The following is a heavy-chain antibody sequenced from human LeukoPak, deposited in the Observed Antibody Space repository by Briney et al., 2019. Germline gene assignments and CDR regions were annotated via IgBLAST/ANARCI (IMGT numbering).Heavy chain of an antibody. J-gene: IGHJ4*02. D-gene: IGHD5-18*01. CDR2: ISWNSGSI. V-gene: IGHV3-9*01. Sequence: GGSLRLSCAASGFTFDDYTMHWVRQAPGKGLEWVSGISWNSGSIGYADSVKGRFTISRDNAKNSLYLQMNSLRAEDTALYYCAKAPSYGSLQRYFDYWGQGTLVTVSS. CDR1: GFTFDDYT. CDR3: AKAPSYGSLQRYFDY.